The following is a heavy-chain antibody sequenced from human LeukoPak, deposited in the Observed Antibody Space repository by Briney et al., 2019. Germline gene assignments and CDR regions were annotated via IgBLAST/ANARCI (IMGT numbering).Heavy chain of an antibody. Sequence: ASVKVSCKVPGYTLTELSMHWVRQAPGKGLEWMGGFDPEDGETIYAQKFQGRVTMTEDTSTDTAYMELSSLRSEDTAVYYCATVYGAARRVFDYWGQGTLVTVSS. CDR1: GYTLTELS. CDR2: FDPEDGET. CDR3: ATVYGAARRVFDY. V-gene: IGHV1-24*01. D-gene: IGHD6-6*01. J-gene: IGHJ4*02.